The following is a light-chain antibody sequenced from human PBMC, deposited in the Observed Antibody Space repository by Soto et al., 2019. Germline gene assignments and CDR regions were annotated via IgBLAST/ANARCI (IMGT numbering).Light chain of an antibody. CDR3: AVWDDSLDGVV. Sequence: QSVLTQPPSESGTPGQSVTISCSGSSSNIGDNTVNWYQQLPGTAPKLLIYSNDQRSSGVPDRFSGSKSGTSASLAISGLQSEDEADYYCAVWDDSLDGVVFGGGTKLTVL. V-gene: IGLV1-44*01. J-gene: IGLJ2*01. CDR1: SSNIGDNT. CDR2: SND.